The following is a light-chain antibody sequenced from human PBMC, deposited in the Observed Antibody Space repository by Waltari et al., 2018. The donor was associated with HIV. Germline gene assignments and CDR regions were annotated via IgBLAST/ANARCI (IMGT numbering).Light chain of an antibody. V-gene: IGLV1-47*01. CDR3: AVWDDSLGGAV. CDR1: GPNIGTYS. Sequence: QSVVTQPPSASGTPGQRVTISCSGSGPNIGTYSVNWYQHFPGTAPKLLIYMNDKRPSGVPGRFSGSQSGTSASLAISGLQYDDEADYYCAVWDDSLGGAVFGGGTKLTVL. CDR2: MND. J-gene: IGLJ2*01.